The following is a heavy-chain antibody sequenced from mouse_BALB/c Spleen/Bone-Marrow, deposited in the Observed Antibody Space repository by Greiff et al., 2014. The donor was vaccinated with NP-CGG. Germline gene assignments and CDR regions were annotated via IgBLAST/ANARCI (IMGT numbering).Heavy chain of an antibody. CDR1: GYAFTNYW. CDR3: ARELVRGMDY. Sequence: QVQLKESGAELVRPGTSVKVSCKASGYAFTNYWIEWIKQRPGQDLEWIGVINPGSGGINYNEKFKGKATLTADKSSSTAYMQLSSLTSDDSAVYFCARELVRGMDYWGQGTSVTVSS. CDR2: INPGSGGI. V-gene: IGHV1-54*01. J-gene: IGHJ4*01. D-gene: IGHD1-1*01.